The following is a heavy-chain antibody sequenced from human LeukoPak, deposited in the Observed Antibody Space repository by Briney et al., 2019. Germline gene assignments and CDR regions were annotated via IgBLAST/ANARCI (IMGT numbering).Heavy chain of an antibody. Sequence: GGSLRLSCTASGFTFGDYAMSWFRQAPGKGLEWVGFIRSKAYGGTTEYAASVKGRFTISRDDSKSIAYLQMNSLKTEDTAVYYCTRDGPKYYDFWSGWYYYYYMDVWAKGPRSPSP. CDR2: IRSKAYGGTT. CDR3: TRDGPKYYDFWSGWYYYYYMDV. J-gene: IGHJ6*03. CDR1: GFTFGDYA. D-gene: IGHD3-3*01. V-gene: IGHV3-49*03.